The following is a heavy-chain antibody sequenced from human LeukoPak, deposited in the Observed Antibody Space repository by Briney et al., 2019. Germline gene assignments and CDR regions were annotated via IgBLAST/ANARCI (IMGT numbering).Heavy chain of an antibody. Sequence: ETLSLTCAVSGGSISSSNWWSWVRQPPGKGLVWVSRINCDGSSTSYADSVKGRFTISRDNAKNTLYLQMNSLRAEDTAVYYCARWQQLPLDYWGQGTLVTVSS. CDR2: INCDGSST. D-gene: IGHD6-13*01. CDR1: GGSISSSNW. V-gene: IGHV3-74*01. CDR3: ARWQQLPLDY. J-gene: IGHJ4*02.